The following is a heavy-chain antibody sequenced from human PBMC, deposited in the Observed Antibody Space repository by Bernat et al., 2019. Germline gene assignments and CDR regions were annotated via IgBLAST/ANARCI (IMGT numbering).Heavy chain of an antibody. CDR3: ARGRVAAPGTGEY. Sequence: EVQLVESGGDLVQPGGSLRLSCAASGFTFSSYWLHWVRQAPGKGLVWVSRISGDGSSTDYADSVKGRFTISRDNAKNTLFLQMNSLRAEDTAVYYCARGRVAAPGTGEYWGQGTLVTVSS. CDR1: GFTFSSYW. J-gene: IGHJ4*02. CDR2: ISGDGSST. V-gene: IGHV3-74*01. D-gene: IGHD6-13*01.